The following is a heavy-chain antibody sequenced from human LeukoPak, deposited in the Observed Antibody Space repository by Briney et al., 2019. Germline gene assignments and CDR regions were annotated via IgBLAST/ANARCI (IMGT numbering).Heavy chain of an antibody. CDR1: GVTVSSNY. J-gene: IGHJ6*03. CDR3: ASGSGSYRTPYYYMDV. V-gene: IGHV3-53*01. Sequence: GGSLRLSCAASGVTVSSNYMSWVRQAPGKGLEWVSLIYSGGSTYYADSVKGRFTISRDNSKNTLYLQMNSLRAEDTAVYYCASGSGSYRTPYYYMDVWGKGTTVTVSS. CDR2: IYSGGST. D-gene: IGHD3-10*01.